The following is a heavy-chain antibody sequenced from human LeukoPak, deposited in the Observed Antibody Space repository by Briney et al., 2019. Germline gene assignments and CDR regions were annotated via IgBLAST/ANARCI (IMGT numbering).Heavy chain of an antibody. CDR2: INPNNGDT. CDR3: AREGGYDILTGYQDY. Sequence: ASLKVSCKASRYIFTTYFIHWVRQAAGQGLEWMGGINPNNGDTNYVQKFRGRVTMTRDTSISTAYMELTRLRSDDTAVYYCAREGGYDILTGYQDYWGQGTLVTVSS. J-gene: IGHJ4*02. D-gene: IGHD3-9*01. V-gene: IGHV1-2*02. CDR1: RYIFTTYF.